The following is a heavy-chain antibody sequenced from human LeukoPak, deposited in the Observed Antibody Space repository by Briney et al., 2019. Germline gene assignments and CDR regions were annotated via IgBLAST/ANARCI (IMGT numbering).Heavy chain of an antibody. CDR2: IGTAGDT. D-gene: IGHD3-9*01. CDR3: ARDSGALRYFDWPPGSDAFDI. V-gene: IGHV3-13*04. CDR1: GFTFSMYD. J-gene: IGHJ3*02. Sequence: GGSLRLSCAASGFTFSMYDMYWVRQATGKGLEWVSTIGTAGDTYYADSVKGRFTISRDNSKNTLYLQMNSLRAEDTAVYYCARDSGALRYFDWPPGSDAFDIWGQGTMVTVSS.